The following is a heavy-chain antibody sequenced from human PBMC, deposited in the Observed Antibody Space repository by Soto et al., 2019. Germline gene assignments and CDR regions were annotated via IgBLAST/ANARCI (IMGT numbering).Heavy chain of an antibody. CDR2: ISWNSGSI. V-gene: IGHV3-9*01. D-gene: IGHD5-12*01. CDR1: GFTFDDYA. Sequence: EVQLVESGGGLVQPGRSLRLSCAASGFTFDDYAMHWVRQAPGKGLEWVSGISWNSGSIGYADSVKGRFTISRDNAKNSRYLQMNSLRAEDTALYYCAKYIGYHQAFDIGGQGTMATAS. J-gene: IGHJ3*02. CDR3: AKYIGYHQAFDI.